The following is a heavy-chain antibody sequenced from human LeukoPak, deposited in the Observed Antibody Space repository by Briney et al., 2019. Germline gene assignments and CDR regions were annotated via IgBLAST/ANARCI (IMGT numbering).Heavy chain of an antibody. Sequence: SETLSLTCSVSGDSISGFHWNWIRQPAGKGLEWIGRIYSSGSTEYNPSLQSRVTMSVDMSKNQFSLKLSSVTAADTAVYYCARGPGYCSSTSCYTGRYYYYYGMDVWGQGTTVTVSS. CDR2: IYSSGST. D-gene: IGHD2-2*02. J-gene: IGHJ6*02. CDR1: GDSISGFH. V-gene: IGHV4-4*07. CDR3: ARGPGYCSSTSCYTGRYYYYYGMDV.